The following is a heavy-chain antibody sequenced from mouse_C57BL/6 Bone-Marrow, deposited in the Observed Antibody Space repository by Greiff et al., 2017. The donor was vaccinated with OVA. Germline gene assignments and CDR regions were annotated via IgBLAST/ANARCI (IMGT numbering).Heavy chain of an antibody. Sequence: QVQLKESGAELAKPGASVKLSCKASGYTFTSYWMHWVKQRPGQGLEWIGYINPSSGYTKYNQKFKDKATLTADKSSSTAYMQLSSLTSEDSAVYYCACYYYAMDYWGQGTSVTVSS. CDR3: ACYYYAMDY. CDR2: INPSSGYT. CDR1: GYTFTSYW. V-gene: IGHV1-7*01. J-gene: IGHJ4*01.